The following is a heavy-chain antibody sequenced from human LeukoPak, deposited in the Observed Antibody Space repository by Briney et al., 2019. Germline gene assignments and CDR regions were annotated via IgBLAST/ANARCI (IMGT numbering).Heavy chain of an antibody. Sequence: SQTLSLTCAISGDSVSSINGAWNWIRQSPSRGLERLGRTYYRSKWYHDYASSLEGRITISPDTSTNQFSLQLNSVTPEDTAVYYCARDLGSSGWYTFDYWGQGTLVTVSS. V-gene: IGHV6-1*01. CDR3: ARDLGSSGWYTFDY. D-gene: IGHD6-19*01. CDR2: TYYRSKWYH. J-gene: IGHJ4*02. CDR1: GDSVSSINGA.